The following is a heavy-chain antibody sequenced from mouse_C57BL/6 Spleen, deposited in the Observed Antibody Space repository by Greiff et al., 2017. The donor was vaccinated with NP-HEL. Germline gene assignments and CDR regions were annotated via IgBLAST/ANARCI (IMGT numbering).Heavy chain of an antibody. CDR1: GFTFSNYW. J-gene: IGHJ2*01. Sequence: EVKLQESGGGLVQPGGSMKLSCVASGFTFSNYWMNWVRQSPEKGLEWVAQIRLKSDNYATHYAESVKGRFTISRDDSKSSVDLQMNNLRAEDTGIYYCTAYYGFDYWGQGTTLTVSS. D-gene: IGHD1-1*01. V-gene: IGHV6-3*01. CDR2: IRLKSDNYAT. CDR3: TAYYGFDY.